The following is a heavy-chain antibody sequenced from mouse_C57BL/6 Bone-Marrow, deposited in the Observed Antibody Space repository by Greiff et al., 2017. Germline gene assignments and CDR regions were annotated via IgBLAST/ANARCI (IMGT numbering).Heavy chain of an antibody. D-gene: IGHD2-5*01. Sequence: VQLQQPGAELVKPGASVKMSCKASGYTFTSYWITWVKQRPGQGLEWIGDIYPGSGSTNYNEKFKSKATMTVDTSSNTAYMQLSSLTSEDSAVYYCAGPYDSNYWYCDVWGRGTTVTVSS. CDR3: AGPYDSNYWYCDV. CDR1: GYTFTSYW. V-gene: IGHV1-55*01. J-gene: IGHJ1*03. CDR2: IYPGSGST.